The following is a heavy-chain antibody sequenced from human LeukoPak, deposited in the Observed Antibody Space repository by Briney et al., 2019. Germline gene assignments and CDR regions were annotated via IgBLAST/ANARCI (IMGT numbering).Heavy chain of an antibody. V-gene: IGHV1-18*01. CDR1: GYTFTSYD. J-gene: IGHJ4*02. CDR2: ISAYNGNT. Sequence: GASVKVSCKASGYTFTSYDISWVRQAPGQGLEWMGWISAYNGNTNYAQKLQGRVTMTTDTSTSTAYMELRSLRSDDTAVYYCARDLGRDGYNSYGDYWGQGTLVTVSS. D-gene: IGHD5-24*01. CDR3: ARDLGRDGYNSYGDY.